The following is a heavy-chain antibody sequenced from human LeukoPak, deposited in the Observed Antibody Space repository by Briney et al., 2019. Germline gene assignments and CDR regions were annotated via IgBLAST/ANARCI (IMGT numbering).Heavy chain of an antibody. CDR3: ASRPTGDYFDY. CDR1: GYTFTSYY. Sequence: GASVKVSCKASGYTFTSYYMHWVRQAPGQGLEWMGIINPSGGSTSYAQKFQGRVTMTRDMSTSTVYMELSSLRSEDTAVYYCASRPTGDYFDYWGQGTLVTVSS. D-gene: IGHD1-14*01. J-gene: IGHJ4*02. V-gene: IGHV1-46*01. CDR2: INPSGGST.